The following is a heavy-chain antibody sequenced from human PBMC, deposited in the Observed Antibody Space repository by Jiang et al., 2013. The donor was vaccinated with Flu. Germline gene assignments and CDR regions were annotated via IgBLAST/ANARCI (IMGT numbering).Heavy chain of an antibody. CDR2: IYPGDSDT. D-gene: IGHD4-17*01. Sequence: LKISCKGSGYSFTSYWIGWVRQMPGKGLEWMGIIYPGDSDTRYSPSFQGQVTISADKSISTAYLQWSSLKASDTAMYYCARLGGDYVVYYYYGMDVWGQGTTVTVSS. V-gene: IGHV5-51*01. J-gene: IGHJ6*02. CDR1: GYSFTSYW. CDR3: ARLGGDYVVYYYYGMDV.